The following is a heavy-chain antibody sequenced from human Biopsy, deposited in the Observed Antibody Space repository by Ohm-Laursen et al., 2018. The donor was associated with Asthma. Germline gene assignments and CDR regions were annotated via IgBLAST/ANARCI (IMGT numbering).Heavy chain of an antibody. CDR2: IYSGGTS. CDR1: GFTVSRDH. J-gene: IGHJ4*02. D-gene: IGHD6-19*01. V-gene: IGHV3-53*01. Sequence: SLRLSCSASGFTVSRDHMFWVRQAPGKGLEWVSVIYSGGTSDTADSVRGRFTISRDFYKNTLYLQMDSLRAEGTAVYYCARGDSSGWSYYYFDYWGQGTLVTVSS. CDR3: ARGDSSGWSYYYFDY.